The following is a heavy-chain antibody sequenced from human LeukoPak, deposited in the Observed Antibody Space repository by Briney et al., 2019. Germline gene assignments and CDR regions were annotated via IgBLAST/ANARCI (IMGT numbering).Heavy chain of an antibody. V-gene: IGHV3-23*01. CDR1: GFTFSSYA. CDR3: AKTDSSSWYVSNWFDP. J-gene: IGHJ5*02. CDR2: ISGSGGST. D-gene: IGHD6-13*01. Sequence: GGSLRLSCAASGFTFSSYAMSWVRQAPGKGLEWVSAISGSGGSTYYADSVKGRFTISRNNSKNTLYLQMNSLRAEDTAVYYCAKTDSSSWYVSNWFDPWGQGTLVTVSS.